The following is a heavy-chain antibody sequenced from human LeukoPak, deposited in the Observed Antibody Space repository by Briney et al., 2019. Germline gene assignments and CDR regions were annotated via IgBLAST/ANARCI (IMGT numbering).Heavy chain of an antibody. CDR2: ISGDAGTT. Sequence: GGSLRLSCAASGFTFDEYAMHWIRQAPGKALKWVSLISGDAGTTYYADSAKGRFTVSRDNSKTSLYLHMKSLKTEDTAFYYCAKEQGITFDYWGQGILVTVSS. CDR1: GFTFDEYA. V-gene: IGHV3-43*02. J-gene: IGHJ4*02. CDR3: AKEQGITFDY.